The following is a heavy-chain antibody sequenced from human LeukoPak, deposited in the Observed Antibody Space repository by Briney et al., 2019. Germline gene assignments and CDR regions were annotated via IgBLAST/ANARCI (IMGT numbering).Heavy chain of an antibody. CDR3: AKADYGPYYFDY. J-gene: IGHJ4*02. CDR2: IYYSGST. D-gene: IGHD4-17*01. Sequence: SETLSLTCTVSGGSISSYYWSWIRQPPGKGLEWIGYIYYSGSTNYNPSLKGRVTISVDTSKNQFSLKLSSVTAADTAVYYCAKADYGPYYFDYWGQGTLVTVSS. V-gene: IGHV4-59*01. CDR1: GGSISSYY.